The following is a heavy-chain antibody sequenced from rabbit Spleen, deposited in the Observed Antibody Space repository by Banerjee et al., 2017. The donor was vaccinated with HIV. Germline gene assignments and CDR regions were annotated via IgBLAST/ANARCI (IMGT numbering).Heavy chain of an antibody. CDR1: GIDFSSNYY. Sequence: QEQLVESGGGLVQPEGSLTLTCTASGIDFSSNYYMCWVRQAPGKGLEWIACIYNGDGSTYYASWAKGRFTISKTSSTTVTLQMTSLTAADTATYFCARNYVNAFDPWGQGTLVTVS. D-gene: IGHD1-1*01. CDR2: IYNGDGST. CDR3: ARNYVNAFDP. V-gene: IGHV1S45*01. J-gene: IGHJ2*01.